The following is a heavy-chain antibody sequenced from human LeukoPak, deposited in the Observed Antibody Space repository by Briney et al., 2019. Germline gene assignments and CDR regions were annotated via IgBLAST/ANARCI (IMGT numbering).Heavy chain of an antibody. Sequence: GVPLSLSCAASGFTFSRYSMNWVRQAPGKGLEWVSSMSSSSSYIYYADSVKGRFTISRDNAKNSLYLQMNSLRADDTAVYYCARQLSTASSLYYCDYGGQGTLVTVSS. CDR3: ARQLSTASSLYYCDY. CDR2: MSSSSSYI. J-gene: IGHJ4*02. D-gene: IGHD5-24*01. V-gene: IGHV3-21*01. CDR1: GFTFSRYS.